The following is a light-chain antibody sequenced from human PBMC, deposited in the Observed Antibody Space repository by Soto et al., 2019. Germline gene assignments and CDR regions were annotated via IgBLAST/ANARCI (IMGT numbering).Light chain of an antibody. V-gene: IGKV3D-20*02. CDR1: RSVSNNY. CDR2: DTS. J-gene: IGKJ5*01. CDR3: QERSNWPPIP. Sequence: IGLTQSAGTLSLSPGERATLSCRASRSVSNNYLAWYQQKRGQAPRLLIYDTSSRATGIPDRFSGSGSGTEFTLSIGSLQSEDFAVYYCQERSNWPPIPFGQGTRLE.